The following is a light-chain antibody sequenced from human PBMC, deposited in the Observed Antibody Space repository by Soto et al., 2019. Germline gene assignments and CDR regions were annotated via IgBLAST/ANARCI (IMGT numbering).Light chain of an antibody. Sequence: QSVMTQPPSVSGAPGQRVTISCTGSSSNIGAGYDVHWYQQLPGTAPKLLIYGNSNRPSGVPDRFSGSKSGTSASLAITGLQAEDEDDYYCQSYDSSLRGRGVFGGGTKLTVL. CDR1: SSNIGAGYD. CDR3: QSYDSSLRGRGV. CDR2: GNS. V-gene: IGLV1-40*01. J-gene: IGLJ2*01.